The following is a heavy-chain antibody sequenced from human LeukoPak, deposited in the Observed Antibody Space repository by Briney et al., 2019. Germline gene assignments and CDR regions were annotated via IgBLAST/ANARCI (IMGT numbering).Heavy chain of an antibody. CDR3: AKDYSSGWLNYYYYYMDV. CDR2: IRYDGSNK. D-gene: IGHD6-19*01. J-gene: IGHJ6*03. Sequence: GSLRLSCAASGFTFSTYGMHWVRQAPGKGLEWVAFIRYDGSNKYYADSVKGRFTISRDNSKNTLYLQMNSLRAEDTAVYYCAKDYSSGWLNYYYYYMDVWGKGTTVTVSS. CDR1: GFTFSTYG. V-gene: IGHV3-30*02.